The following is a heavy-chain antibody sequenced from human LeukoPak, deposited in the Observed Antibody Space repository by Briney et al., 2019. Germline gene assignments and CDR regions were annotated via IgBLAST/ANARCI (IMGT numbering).Heavy chain of an antibody. CDR2: ISGSGGST. CDR3: AKGPYCSSTSCYTTGAFDI. Sequence: GGSLRLSCAASGFTFSSYAMSWVRQAPGKGLEWVSAISGSGGSTYYADSVKGRFTISRDNSKNTLYLQVHSLRAEDTALYYCAKGPYCSSTSCYTTGAFDIWGQGTMVTVSS. J-gene: IGHJ3*02. D-gene: IGHD2-2*02. V-gene: IGHV3-23*01. CDR1: GFTFSSYA.